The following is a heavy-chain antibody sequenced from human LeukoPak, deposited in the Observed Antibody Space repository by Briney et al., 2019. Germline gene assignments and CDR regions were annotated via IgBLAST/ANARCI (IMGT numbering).Heavy chain of an antibody. D-gene: IGHD3-22*01. V-gene: IGHV3-48*03. CDR1: GFTFSSYE. CDR2: ISSSGSII. J-gene: IGHJ4*02. CDR3: ARDLWGTSGYRFDY. Sequence: GGSLRLSCAASGFTFSSYEMNWVRQAPGKGLEWVSYISSSGSIIYYADSVKGRFTISRDNAKTSLYLQMDSLRDEDTAVYYCARDLWGTSGYRFDYWGQGTLVTVSS.